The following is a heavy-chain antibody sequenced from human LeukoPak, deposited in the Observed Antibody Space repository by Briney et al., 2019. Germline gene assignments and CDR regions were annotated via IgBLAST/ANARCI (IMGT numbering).Heavy chain of an antibody. Sequence: GASVKDSCKVSGYTLTELSMHWVRQAPGKGLEWMGRFDPEDGETIYAQKFQGRVTMTEDTSTNTAYMELSSLRSEDTAVYYCATADVAVAGTPDYWGQGTLVTVSS. CDR3: ATADVAVAGTPDY. CDR1: GYTLTELS. V-gene: IGHV1-24*01. J-gene: IGHJ4*02. CDR2: FDPEDGET. D-gene: IGHD6-19*01.